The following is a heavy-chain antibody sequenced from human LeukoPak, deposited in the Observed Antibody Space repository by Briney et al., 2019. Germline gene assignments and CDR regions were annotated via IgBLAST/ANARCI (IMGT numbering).Heavy chain of an antibody. CDR2: IKQDGSEK. Sequence: PGGSLRLSCAASGFTFSSYWVSWVRQAAGKGLESVANIKQDGSEKYYVDSVKGRFTIPRDNAKNTLYLQMNSLRAEDTAVYYCARERDYGSGSIAWFDPWGQGTLVTVSS. CDR3: ARERDYGSGSIAWFDP. CDR1: GFTFSSYW. D-gene: IGHD3-10*01. V-gene: IGHV3-7*01. J-gene: IGHJ5*02.